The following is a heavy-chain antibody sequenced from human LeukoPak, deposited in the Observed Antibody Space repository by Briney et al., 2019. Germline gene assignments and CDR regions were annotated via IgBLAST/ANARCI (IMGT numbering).Heavy chain of an antibody. V-gene: IGHV4-30-4*08. CDR1: GGSISSGDYY. CDR3: ARILLGSGYDWAFDY. J-gene: IGHJ4*02. Sequence: PSETLSLTCTVSGGSISSGDYYWSWLRQPPGKGLEWIGYIYYSGSTYYNPSLKSRVTISVDTSKNQFSLKLSSVTAADTAVYYCARILLGSGYDWAFDYWGQGTLVTVSS. D-gene: IGHD5-12*01. CDR2: IYYSGST.